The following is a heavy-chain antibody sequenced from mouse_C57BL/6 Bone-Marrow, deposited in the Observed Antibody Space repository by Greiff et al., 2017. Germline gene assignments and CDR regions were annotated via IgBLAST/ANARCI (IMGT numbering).Heavy chain of an antibody. V-gene: IGHV1-15*01. D-gene: IGHD1-1*01. J-gene: IGHJ2*01. Sequence: VQLQQSGAELVRPGASVTLSCKASGYTFTDYEMHWVKQTPVHGLEWIGAIDPETGGTAYNQKFKGKAILTADTSSSTAYMELRSLTSEDSAVYYWTRGVSTTVVAGKDDWGQGTTLTVSS. CDR2: IDPETGGT. CDR3: TRGVSTTVVAGKDD. CDR1: GYTFTDYE.